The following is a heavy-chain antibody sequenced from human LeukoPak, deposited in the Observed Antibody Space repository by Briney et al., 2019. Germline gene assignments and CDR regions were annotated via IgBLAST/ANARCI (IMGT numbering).Heavy chain of an antibody. Sequence: KPSETLSLTCTTSGGSVSDYYWSWIRQSPGKGLEWIGYIYYTGSTSYNPSLKSRVTISADTSKNEFSLKLNSVTAADTAVYYCASRKLGNDYWGQGTLVTVSS. D-gene: IGHD7-27*01. CDR1: GGSVSDYY. CDR2: IYYTGST. J-gene: IGHJ4*02. V-gene: IGHV4-59*02. CDR3: ASRKLGNDY.